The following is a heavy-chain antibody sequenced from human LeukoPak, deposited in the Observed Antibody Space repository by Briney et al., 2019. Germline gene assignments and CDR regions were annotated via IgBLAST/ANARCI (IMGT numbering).Heavy chain of an antibody. V-gene: IGHV1-46*01. D-gene: IGHD3-10*01. CDR3: ARDGLNGSGSYYKWGAFDI. Sequence: ASVKVSCKASGYTFTSYYMHWVRQAPGQGLEWMGIINPSGGSTSYEQKFQGRVTMTRDTSTSTVYMELSSLRSEDTAVYYCARDGLNGSGSYYKWGAFDIWGQGTMVTVSP. CDR1: GYTFTSYY. CDR2: INPSGGST. J-gene: IGHJ3*02.